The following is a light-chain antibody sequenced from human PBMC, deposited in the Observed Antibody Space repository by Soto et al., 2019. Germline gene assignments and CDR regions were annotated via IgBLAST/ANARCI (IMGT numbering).Light chain of an antibody. J-gene: IGKJ2*01. Sequence: EIVLTQSPGTLSLSPGERATLSCRAGQTVSSSYLAWYQQIRGQAPRLLIYGASSRATGIPDRFSGSGSGTDFTLTISRLEPEDFAIYYCQLYGNSPLYTFGPGTKLEIK. CDR1: QTVSSSY. CDR3: QLYGNSPLYT. V-gene: IGKV3-20*01. CDR2: GAS.